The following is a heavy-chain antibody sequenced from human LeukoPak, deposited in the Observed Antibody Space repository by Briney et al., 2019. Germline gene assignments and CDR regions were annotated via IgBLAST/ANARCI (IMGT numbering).Heavy chain of an antibody. CDR1: GLPLRTNV. D-gene: IGHD3-10*01. V-gene: IGHV3-30*18. CDR3: AKVALLGGDSYDYFDY. Sequence: PGGSLRLSCSVSGLPLRTNVLPWGRQAGGKGLEREAAISNDGRNPYYADSVKGQCTISRDNAKNTLYLQMNSLRDEDTAVYHCAKVALLGGDSYDYFDYWGQGTLVTVSS. J-gene: IGHJ4*02. CDR2: ISNDGRNP.